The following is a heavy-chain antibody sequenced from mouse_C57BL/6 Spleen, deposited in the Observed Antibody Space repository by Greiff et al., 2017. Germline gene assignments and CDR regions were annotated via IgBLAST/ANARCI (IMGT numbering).Heavy chain of an antibody. CDR1: GYTFTSYW. CDR2: IHPNSGST. J-gene: IGHJ2*01. CDR3: AREGDTRVVATDY. D-gene: IGHD1-1*01. V-gene: IGHV1-64*01. Sequence: QVHVKQPGAELVKPGASVKLSCKASGYTFTSYWMHWVMQRPGQGLEWIGMIHPNSGSTNYNEKFKSKATLTVDKSSSTAYMQLSSLTSEDSAVYYCAREGDTRVVATDYWGQGTTLTVSS.